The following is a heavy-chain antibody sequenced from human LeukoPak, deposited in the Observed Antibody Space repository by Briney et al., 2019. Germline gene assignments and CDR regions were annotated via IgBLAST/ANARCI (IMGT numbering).Heavy chain of an antibody. Sequence: SETLSLTCTVSGGSISSYYWSWIRQPPGKGLEWIGYIYYSARTNYNPSNESRVTITVDTSNNPFSLKLSSVTAEDTAVYYCARQVMVRGVNWFDPWGQGTLVTVSS. V-gene: IGHV4-59*08. D-gene: IGHD3-10*01. CDR2: IYYSART. CDR3: ARQVMVRGVNWFDP. J-gene: IGHJ5*02. CDR1: GGSISSYY.